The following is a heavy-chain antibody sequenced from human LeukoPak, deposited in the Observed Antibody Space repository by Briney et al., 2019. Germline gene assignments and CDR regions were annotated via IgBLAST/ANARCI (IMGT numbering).Heavy chain of an antibody. CDR1: GYTFTGYY. Sequence: ASVKVSCKASGYTFTGYYMHWVRQAPGQGLEWMGRINPNSGGTNYAQKFQGRVTMTRDTSISTAYMELSRLRSDDTAVYYCASFYYYSSGYRSFDYWGQGTLVTVSS. D-gene: IGHD3-22*01. CDR3: ASFYYYSSGYRSFDY. V-gene: IGHV1-2*06. CDR2: INPNSGGT. J-gene: IGHJ4*02.